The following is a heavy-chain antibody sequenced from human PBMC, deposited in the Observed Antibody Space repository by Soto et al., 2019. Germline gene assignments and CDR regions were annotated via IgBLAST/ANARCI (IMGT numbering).Heavy chain of an antibody. Sequence: ASVKVSCKASGYTFTSYGISWVRQAPGQGLEWMGWISAYNGNTNYAQKLQGRVTMTTDTSTSTAYMELRSLRSDDTAVYYCARGSVDILTGYYPYGGWFDPWGQGTLVTVSS. J-gene: IGHJ5*02. V-gene: IGHV1-18*04. D-gene: IGHD3-9*01. CDR2: ISAYNGNT. CDR1: GYTFTSYG. CDR3: ARGSVDILTGYYPYGGWFDP.